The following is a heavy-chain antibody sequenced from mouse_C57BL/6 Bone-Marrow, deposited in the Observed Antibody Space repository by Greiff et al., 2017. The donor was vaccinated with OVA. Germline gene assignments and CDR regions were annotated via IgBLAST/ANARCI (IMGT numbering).Heavy chain of an antibody. CDR2: IYPGGGYS. CDR3: ARRSQIYDGYPYYVDY. Sequence: VQLQQSGAELVRPGTSVKMSCKASGYTFTNYWIGWAKQRPGHGLEWIGDIYPGGGYSNYNEKFKGKATLTADKSSSTAYMQFSILTSEDSAIYYCARRSQIYDGYPYYVDYWGKGTTLTVSS. V-gene: IGHV1-63*01. CDR1: GYTFTNYW. J-gene: IGHJ2*01. D-gene: IGHD2-3*01.